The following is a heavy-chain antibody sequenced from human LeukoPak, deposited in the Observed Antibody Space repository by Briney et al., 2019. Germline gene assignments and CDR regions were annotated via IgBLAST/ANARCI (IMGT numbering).Heavy chain of an antibody. CDR3: ARGVLPAAMDPPSALDI. Sequence: PSETLSLTCTVSGGSISSSSYYWGWIRQPPGKGLEWIGSIYYSGSTYYNPSLKSRVTISVDTSKNQFSLKLSSVTAADTAVYYCARGVLPAAMDPPSALDIWGQGTMVTVSS. D-gene: IGHD2-2*01. CDR1: GGSISSSSYY. J-gene: IGHJ3*02. CDR2: IYYSGST. V-gene: IGHV4-39*07.